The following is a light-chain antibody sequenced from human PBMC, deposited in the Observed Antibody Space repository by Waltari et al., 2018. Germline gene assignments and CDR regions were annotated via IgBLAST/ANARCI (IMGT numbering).Light chain of an antibody. CDR1: KDIRKN. J-gene: IGKJ2*01. CDR3: QHYNNLPYT. Sequence: IQMTQSPSSLPASIGDRATITCRASKDIRKNLSWFQERPGKAPKLLIYDASNLEAVVPSRFSGTGSGTDFSLTISSLQPEDSATYYCQHYNNLPYTFSRGTKLQIK. CDR2: DAS. V-gene: IGKV1-33*01.